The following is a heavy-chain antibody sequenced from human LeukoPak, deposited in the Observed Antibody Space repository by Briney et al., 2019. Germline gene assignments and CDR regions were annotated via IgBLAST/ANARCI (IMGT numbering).Heavy chain of an antibody. J-gene: IGHJ4*02. V-gene: IGHV4-39*01. CDR1: GGSISSSSYY. Sequence: PSETLSLTCTVSGGSISSSSYYWGWIRQPPGKGLEWIGNVYYSGSTTYYNPSLKSRVSISMDTSKNQFSLKLSSVTAADTAVYYCARQYSSSSEAYFDYWGQGTLVTVSS. CDR2: VYYSGSTT. CDR3: ARQYSSSSEAYFDY. D-gene: IGHD6-6*01.